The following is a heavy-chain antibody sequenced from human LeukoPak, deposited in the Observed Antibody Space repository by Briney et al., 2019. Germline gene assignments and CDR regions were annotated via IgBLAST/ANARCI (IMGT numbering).Heavy chain of an antibody. V-gene: IGHV4-61*02. J-gene: IGHJ3*01. CDR1: GDSISSGDYY. D-gene: IGHD3-22*01. Sequence: SETLSLTCTVSGDSISSGDYYWSWIRQPAGKGLEWIGRISSSGSTNYNPSLKSRVTISVDTSKNQFSLKLSSVTAADTAVYFCARGPYAYDSSGAFDVWGQGTMVTVSS. CDR2: ISSSGST. CDR3: ARGPYAYDSSGAFDV.